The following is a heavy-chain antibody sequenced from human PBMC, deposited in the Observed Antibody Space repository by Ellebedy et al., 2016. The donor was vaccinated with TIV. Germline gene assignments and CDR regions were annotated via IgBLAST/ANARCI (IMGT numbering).Heavy chain of an antibody. Sequence: MPSETLSLTCTVSGGPISSSTSYWGWIRQPPGKGLEWIGSIHSSGTTYYNPSLKSRLAISIVTSQSQFSLHLRSVTAADTAVYYWATARRDPYYSGMDVWGRGTTVTVSS. CDR3: ATARRDPYYSGMDV. D-gene: IGHD6-25*01. CDR2: IHSSGTT. V-gene: IGHV4-39*01. J-gene: IGHJ6*02. CDR1: GGPISSSTSY.